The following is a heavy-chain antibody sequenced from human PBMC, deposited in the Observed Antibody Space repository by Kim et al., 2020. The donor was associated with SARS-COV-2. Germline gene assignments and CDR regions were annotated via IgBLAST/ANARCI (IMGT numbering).Heavy chain of an antibody. CDR1: GFTFSSYG. V-gene: IGHV3-30*18. CDR2: ISTAGDSQ. J-gene: IGHJ4*02. Sequence: GGSLRLSCAASGFTFSSYGMFWVRQAPGEGLEWVAFISTAGDSQDYADSVKGRFTISRDNSKNTLYLQMNSLRPEDTAVYYCAKDFNLGWGYWGQGTLVTVSS. D-gene: IGHD7-27*01. CDR3: AKDFNLGWGY.